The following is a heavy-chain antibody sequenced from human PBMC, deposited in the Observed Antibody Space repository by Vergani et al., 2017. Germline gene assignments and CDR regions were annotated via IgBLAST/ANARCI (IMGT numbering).Heavy chain of an antibody. D-gene: IGHD6-13*01. CDR2: ISWNSGSI. CDR3: AKDTKYSSSWFDAFEI. Sequence: EVQLVESGGGLVQPGRSLRLSCAASGFTFDDYAMHWVRQAPGKGLEWVSGISWNSGSIGYADSVKGRFTISRDNAKNSLYLQMNSLRAEDTALYYCAKDTKYSSSWFDAFEIWGQGTMVTVSS. V-gene: IGHV3-9*01. CDR1: GFTFDDYA. J-gene: IGHJ3*02.